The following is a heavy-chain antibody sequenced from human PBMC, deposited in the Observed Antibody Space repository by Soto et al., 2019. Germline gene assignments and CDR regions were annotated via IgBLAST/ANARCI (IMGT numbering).Heavy chain of an antibody. J-gene: IGHJ5*02. D-gene: IGHD3-10*01. CDR2: IYYSGST. V-gene: IGHV4-39*01. Sequence: SETLSLTCTVCGGSIWSSSYYGGWIRQPPGKGLEWIGSIYYSGSTYYNPSLKSRVTISVDTSKNQFSLKLSSVTAADTAVYYCARDPRVGWFDPWGQGTLVTV. CDR3: ARDPRVGWFDP. CDR1: GGSIWSSSYY.